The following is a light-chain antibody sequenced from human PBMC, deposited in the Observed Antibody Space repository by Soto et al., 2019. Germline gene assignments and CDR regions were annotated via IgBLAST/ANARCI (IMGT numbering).Light chain of an antibody. CDR3: QQYGSSSWT. J-gene: IGKJ1*01. CDR1: QSVSSSY. V-gene: IGKV3-20*01. Sequence: ENVLTQSPGTLSLSPGERATLSCRASQSVSSSYLAWYQQKPGQAPRLLIYGTSSRATAIPDRFSGSGSETDFTLTISRLEPEDFAVYYCQQYGSSSWTFGQGTKVEIK. CDR2: GTS.